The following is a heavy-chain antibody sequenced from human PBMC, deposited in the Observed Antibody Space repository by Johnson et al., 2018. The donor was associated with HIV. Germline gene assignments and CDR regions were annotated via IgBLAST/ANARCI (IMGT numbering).Heavy chain of an antibody. CDR2: VSGRGGST. J-gene: IGHJ3*02. V-gene: IGHV3-23*04. Sequence: VQLVELGGGVVQPGRSLRLSCPASGFTFSNYAMSWVRQALGKGLEWVSGVSGRGGSTYYADSVKGGFTISRDNAKNSLYLQLNSLRAEDTAVYYCARQKRYWRNAFDIWSQGTIVTVSS. CDR3: ARQKRYWRNAFDI. D-gene: IGHD3-9*01. CDR1: GFTFSNYA.